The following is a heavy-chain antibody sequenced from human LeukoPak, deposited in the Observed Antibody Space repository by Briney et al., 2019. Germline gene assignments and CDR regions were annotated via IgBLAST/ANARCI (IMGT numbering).Heavy chain of an antibody. J-gene: IGHJ4*02. CDR1: GFTFRSYE. CDR2: ISSSGNTI. CDR3: ARDTDY. V-gene: IGHV3-48*03. Sequence: PGGSLRLSCAASGFTFRSYEMKWVRQAPGKGLEWVSYISSSGNTIYYADTVKGRFTISRDNAKNSLSLQMNSLRAEDTAVYYCARDTDYWGRGTLVTVSS.